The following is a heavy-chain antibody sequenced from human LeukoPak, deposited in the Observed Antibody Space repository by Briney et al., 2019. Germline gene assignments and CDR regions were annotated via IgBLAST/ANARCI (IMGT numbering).Heavy chain of an antibody. J-gene: IGHJ4*02. D-gene: IGHD3-22*01. CDR3: AKSSYYDSSGYYREYYFDY. Sequence: GGSLSLSCAASGFTFNNYGMSWVRQAPGKGLEWVSSLSGSGGSTYYADSVKGRFTISRDNSKNMLYLQMNSLRAEDTAVYYCAKSSYYDSSGYYREYYFDYWGQGTLVTVSS. CDR1: GFTFNNYG. CDR2: LSGSGGST. V-gene: IGHV3-23*01.